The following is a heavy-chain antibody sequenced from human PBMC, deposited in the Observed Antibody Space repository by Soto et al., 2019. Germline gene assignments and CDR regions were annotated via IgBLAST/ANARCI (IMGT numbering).Heavy chain of an antibody. J-gene: IGHJ4*02. Sequence: EVKLVESGGGLVQPGGSLRLSCAASGFTFSNYWMSWVRQAPGKGLEWVANIKQDGSEKYSVDSVKGRFTISRDNAKNSLYVQMNSLRAEDTAVYYCARRRCSSTSCFFDYWGQGTLVTVSS. CDR3: ARRRCSSTSCFFDY. CDR2: IKQDGSEK. V-gene: IGHV3-7*01. D-gene: IGHD2-2*01. CDR1: GFTFSNYW.